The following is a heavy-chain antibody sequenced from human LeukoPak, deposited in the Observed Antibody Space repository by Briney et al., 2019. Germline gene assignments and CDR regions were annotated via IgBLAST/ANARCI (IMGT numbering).Heavy chain of an antibody. Sequence: ASVTVSCKASGYTFTSYGISWVRQAPGQGLEWMGWISAYNGNTNYAQKLQGRVTMTTDTSTSTAYMELRSLRSDDTAVYYCARVDGSYLFQAFDIWGQVTMVTVSS. CDR1: GYTFTSYG. D-gene: IGHD1-26*01. CDR2: ISAYNGNT. J-gene: IGHJ3*02. CDR3: ARVDGSYLFQAFDI. V-gene: IGHV1-18*01.